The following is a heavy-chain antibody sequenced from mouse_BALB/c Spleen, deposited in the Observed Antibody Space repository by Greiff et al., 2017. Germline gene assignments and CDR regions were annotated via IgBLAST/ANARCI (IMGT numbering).Heavy chain of an antibody. D-gene: IGHD4-1*01. CDR2: ISDGGSYT. Sequence: EVHLVESGGGLVKPGGSLKLSCAASGFTFSDYYMYWVRQTPEKRLEWVATISDGGSYTYYPDSVKGRFTISRDNAKNNLYLQMSSLKSEDTAMYYCARDLGRRAMDYWGQGTSVTVSS. V-gene: IGHV5-4*02. J-gene: IGHJ4*01. CDR3: ARDLGRRAMDY. CDR1: GFTFSDYY.